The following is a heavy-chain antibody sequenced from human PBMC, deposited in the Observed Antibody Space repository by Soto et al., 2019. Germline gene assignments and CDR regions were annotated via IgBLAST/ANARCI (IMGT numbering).Heavy chain of an antibody. Sequence: VGSLRLSCVSSVFTFSDSYMSWIRHSPGKWLEEIANIGSSGSPLYYADSVKGRFTISRDNAKNLLYLQMNDLRVEDSAVYYCATGQKLDKNWFAPLGEGILVIVS. V-gene: IGHV3-11*01. CDR2: IGSSGSPL. CDR1: VFTFSDSY. CDR3: ATGQKLDKNWFAP. J-gene: IGHJ5*02.